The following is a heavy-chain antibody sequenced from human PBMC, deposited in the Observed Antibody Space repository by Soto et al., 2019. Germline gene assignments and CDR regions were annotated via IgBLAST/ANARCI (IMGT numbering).Heavy chain of an antibody. D-gene: IGHD6-19*01. Sequence: GGSLRLSCAASGFTVSGMFMNWVRQAPGKGLEWVSVIYPAGPTYYADSVKGRFTISRDNSKNTLFLQLNNLRAEDTAVYYCARDADSSGLHYWGHGILVTVSS. CDR2: IYPAGPT. J-gene: IGHJ4*01. V-gene: IGHV3-53*01. CDR3: ARDADSSGLHY. CDR1: GFTVSGMF.